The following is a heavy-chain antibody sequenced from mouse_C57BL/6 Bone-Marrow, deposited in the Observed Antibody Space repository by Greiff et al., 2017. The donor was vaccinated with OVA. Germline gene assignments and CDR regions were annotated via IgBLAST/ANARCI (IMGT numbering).Heavy chain of an antibody. V-gene: IGHV1-55*01. CDR3: ARRGLLRSCYCAMDY. Sequence: QVQLQQPGAELVKPGASVKMSCKASGYTFTSYWITWVKQRPGQGLEWIGDIYPGSGSTNYNEKFKSKATLTVDTSSSTAYMQLSSLTSEDSAVYYCARRGLLRSCYCAMDYWGQGTSVTVSS. J-gene: IGHJ4*01. CDR2: IYPGSGST. D-gene: IGHD1-1*01. CDR1: GYTFTSYW.